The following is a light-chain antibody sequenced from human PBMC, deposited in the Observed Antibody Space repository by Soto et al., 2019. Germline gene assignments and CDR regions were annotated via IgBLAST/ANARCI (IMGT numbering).Light chain of an antibody. J-gene: IGKJ5*01. CDR2: GAS. Sequence: VLTLKQKNLSLSPGESATLSFRVSQFTNGKYVACYQQRHGLPPSLIVYGASKRAPGVPDRFRGSGSGSEFTLTVSAVEPEDFAVYFCQRVGSSLPVTFCQGTRLDI. V-gene: IGKV3-20*01. CDR3: QRVGSSLPVT. CDR1: QFTNGKY.